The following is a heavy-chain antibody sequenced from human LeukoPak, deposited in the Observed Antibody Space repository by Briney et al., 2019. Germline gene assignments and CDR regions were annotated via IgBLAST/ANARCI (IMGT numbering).Heavy chain of an antibody. D-gene: IGHD2-21*01. CDR1: GGSISSYY. CDR3: ARDQGCGGDCNNWFDP. CDR2: IYYSGST. J-gene: IGHJ5*02. V-gene: IGHV4-59*01. Sequence: PSETLSLTCTVSGGSISSYYWSWIRQPPGKGLEWIGYIYYSGSTNYNPSLKSRVTISVDTSKNQFSLKLSSVTAADTAVYYCARDQGCGGDCNNWFDPWGQGTLVTVSS.